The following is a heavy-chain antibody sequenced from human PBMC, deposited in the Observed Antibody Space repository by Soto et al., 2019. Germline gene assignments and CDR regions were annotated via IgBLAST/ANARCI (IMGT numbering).Heavy chain of an antibody. CDR2: IPYDGSHQ. CDR1: GFTFSSHG. V-gene: IGHV3-30*18. J-gene: IGHJ4*02. Sequence: QVHLVECGGGVVQPGRSLRLSCAASGFTFSSHGMHWIRQAPGKGLEWVAVIPYDGSHQYYADSVKGRFSISRDNSKNTLYPQMNSLRAEDTAVYYCAKLRVLEWEVQESDYWGQGTLVSVSS. CDR3: AKLRVLEWEVQESDY. D-gene: IGHD3-3*01.